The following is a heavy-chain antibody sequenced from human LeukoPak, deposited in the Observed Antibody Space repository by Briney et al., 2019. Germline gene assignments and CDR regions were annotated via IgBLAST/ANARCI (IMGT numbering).Heavy chain of an antibody. Sequence: PGGSLRLSCAASGFTFSSYGMHWVRQAPGKGLEWVAFIRYDGSNKYYADSVKGRFTISRDNTKNTLYLQMNSLRAEDTAVYYCAKEGGYSSSSGYSDYWGQGTLVTVSS. CDR1: GFTFSSYG. CDR2: IRYDGSNK. J-gene: IGHJ4*02. CDR3: AKEGGYSSSSGYSDY. V-gene: IGHV3-30*02. D-gene: IGHD6-6*01.